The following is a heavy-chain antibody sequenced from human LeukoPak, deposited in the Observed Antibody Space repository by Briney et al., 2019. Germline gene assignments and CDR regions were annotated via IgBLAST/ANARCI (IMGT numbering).Heavy chain of an antibody. CDR2: IKGNGREK. CDR1: GFTFSSCW. Sequence: GGSLRLSCAASGFTFSSCWMTWVRQAPGKGLEWVANIKGNGREKYYVDSVKGRFTISRDNAKNSLYLQMKSLRVEDTAVYYCLQRGFDYWGQGTLVTVSS. V-gene: IGHV3-7*03. J-gene: IGHJ4*02. CDR3: LQRGFDY. D-gene: IGHD4-11*01.